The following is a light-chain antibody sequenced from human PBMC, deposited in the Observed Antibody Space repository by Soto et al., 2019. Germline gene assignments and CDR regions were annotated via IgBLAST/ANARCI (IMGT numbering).Light chain of an antibody. CDR3: LQTYSIPRT. V-gene: IGKV1-39*01. CDR1: QSINTY. CDR2: ADV. J-gene: IGKJ4*01. Sequence: DIQMTQSPSSLSASVGDRVTITCRASQSINTYLNWYQQKPGKAPNLLISADVSLHSGVPSRFSGSGSGTDFTLTISSLQPEDFATYYCLQTYSIPRTFGGGTKVEIK.